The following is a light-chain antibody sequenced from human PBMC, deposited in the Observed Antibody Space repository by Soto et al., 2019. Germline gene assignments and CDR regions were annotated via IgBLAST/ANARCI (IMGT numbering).Light chain of an antibody. CDR1: QGISSY. V-gene: IGKV1-8*01. CDR3: QQYYSYPLT. J-gene: IGKJ2*01. Sequence: AIRMTQSPSSFSASTGDRVTITCRASQGISSYLAWYQQKPGKAPKLLIYAASTLQSGVPSRFSGSGSGTDFTLPISCLQSEDFATYYCQQYYSYPLTCGQGTKLEIK. CDR2: AAS.